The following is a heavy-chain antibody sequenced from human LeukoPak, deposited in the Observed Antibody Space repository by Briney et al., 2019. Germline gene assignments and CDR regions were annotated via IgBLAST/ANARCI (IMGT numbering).Heavy chain of an antibody. Sequence: GASVKVSCKASGGTFSSYAISWVRQAPGQGLEWMGGIIPIFGTANYAQKFQGRVTINADESTSTAYVELSSLRSEDRAVYYCAREPGVAAGYNWFDPWGQGTLVTVSS. V-gene: IGHV1-69*13. CDR1: GGTFSSYA. J-gene: IGHJ5*02. D-gene: IGHD3-3*01. CDR2: IIPIFGTA. CDR3: AREPGVAAGYNWFDP.